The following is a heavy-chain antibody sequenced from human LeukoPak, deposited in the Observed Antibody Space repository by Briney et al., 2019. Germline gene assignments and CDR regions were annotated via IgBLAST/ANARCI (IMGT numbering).Heavy chain of an antibody. V-gene: IGHV1-24*01. J-gene: IGHJ6*02. CDR1: GYTLTELS. Sequence: ASLKVSCKVSGYTLTELSMHSVRQAPGKGLEWMGGFDPEDSETIYAQKFQGRVTMTEDTSTDTAYMELSSLRSEDTAVYYCATSGELWFGELLSPRYYYYGMDVWGQGTTVTVSS. CDR3: ATSGELWFGELLSPRYYYYGMDV. CDR2: FDPEDSET. D-gene: IGHD3-10*01.